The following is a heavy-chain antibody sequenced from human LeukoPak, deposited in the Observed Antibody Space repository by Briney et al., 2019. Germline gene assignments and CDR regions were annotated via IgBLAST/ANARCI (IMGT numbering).Heavy chain of an antibody. CDR2: ISGSGGST. D-gene: IGHD1-7*01. CDR1: GSTFSSYA. CDR3: AKTPQRITGTTFDY. V-gene: IGHV3-23*01. Sequence: GGSLRLSCAASGSTFSSYAMSWVRQAPGKGLEWVSAISGSGGSTYCADSVKGRFTISRDNSKNTLYLQMNSLRAEDTAVYYCAKTPQRITGTTFDYWGQGTLVTVSS. J-gene: IGHJ4*02.